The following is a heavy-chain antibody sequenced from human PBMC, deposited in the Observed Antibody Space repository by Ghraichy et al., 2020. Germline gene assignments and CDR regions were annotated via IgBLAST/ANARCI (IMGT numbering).Heavy chain of an antibody. V-gene: IGHV3-23*01. D-gene: IGHD3-9*01. J-gene: IGHJ3*02. Sequence: VSAISCSGGSTYYADAVKGGCTSSRDNSKNTLYLQMNSLIAEDTAVYYCAKEEEDMLTGPLHAFDI. CDR2: ISCSGGST. CDR3: AKEEEDMLTGPLHAFDI.